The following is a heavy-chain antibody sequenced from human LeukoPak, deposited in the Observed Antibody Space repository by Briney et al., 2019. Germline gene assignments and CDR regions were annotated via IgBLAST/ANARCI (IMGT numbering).Heavy chain of an antibody. D-gene: IGHD6-13*01. J-gene: IGHJ4*02. CDR1: GFTFSTYW. CDR3: ARDIYSKSGDGY. V-gene: IGHV3-74*01. Sequence: GGSLRLSCVASGFTFSTYWMHWVRQAPGKGLVWVARIHSAGSSTTYADSVKGRFTISRDNAKNTLYLQMNSLRAEDTAVYYCARDIYSKSGDGYWSQGTLVTVSS. CDR2: IHSAGSST.